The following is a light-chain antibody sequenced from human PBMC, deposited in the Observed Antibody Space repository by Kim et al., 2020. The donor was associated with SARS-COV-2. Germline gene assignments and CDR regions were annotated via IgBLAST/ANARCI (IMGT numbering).Light chain of an antibody. CDR3: QQYNSYMT. V-gene: IGKV1-5*03. CDR1: QSISSW. CDR2: KAS. J-gene: IGKJ2*01. Sequence: DIRMTQFPSTLSASVGDRVTITCRASQSISSWLAWYQQKPGKAPKLLIYKASSLESGVPSRFSGSGSGTEFTLTISSLQPDDFATYYCQQYNSYMTFGQGTKLEI.